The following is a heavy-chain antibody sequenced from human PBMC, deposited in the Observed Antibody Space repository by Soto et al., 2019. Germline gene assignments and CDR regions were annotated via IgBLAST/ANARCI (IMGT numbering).Heavy chain of an antibody. D-gene: IGHD4-17*01. CDR3: ARSPIPLTTVVTPDWYFDL. CDR2: INHSGST. V-gene: IGHV4-34*01. J-gene: IGHJ2*01. CDR1: GGSFSGYY. Sequence: SETLSLTCAVYGGSFSGYYWSWIRQPPGKGLEWIGEINHSGSTNYNPSLKSRVTISVDTSKNQFSLKLSFVTAADTAVYYCARSPIPLTTVVTPDWYFDLWGRGTLVTVSS.